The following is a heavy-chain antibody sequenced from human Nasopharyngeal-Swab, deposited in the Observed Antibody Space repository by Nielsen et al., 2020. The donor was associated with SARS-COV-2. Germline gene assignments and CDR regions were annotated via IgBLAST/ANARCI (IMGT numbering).Heavy chain of an antibody. D-gene: IGHD6-19*01. CDR1: GGSFSGYY. CDR3: ARGDLGIAVAKQPFDY. V-gene: IGHV4-34*01. Sequence: SETLSLTCAVYGGSFSGYYWSWIRQPPGKGLEWIGEINHSGSTNYNPSLKSRVTISVDTSKNQFSLKLSFVTAADTAVYYCARGDLGIAVAKQPFDYWGQGTLVTVSS. CDR2: INHSGST. J-gene: IGHJ4*02.